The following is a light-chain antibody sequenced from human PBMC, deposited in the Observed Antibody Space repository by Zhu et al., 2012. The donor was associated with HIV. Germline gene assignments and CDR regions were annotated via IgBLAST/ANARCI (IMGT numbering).Light chain of an antibody. CDR2: EVS. Sequence: DIQMTQSPSTLSASVGDRVTITCRASQSLSNWLAWYQQKPGKAPKLLIYEVSTLESGVPSRFSGNGSETEFTLTISSLQPDDFATYYCQQYESYLWTFGQGTKVDVK. CDR3: QQYESYLWT. CDR1: QSLSNW. V-gene: IGKV1-5*03. J-gene: IGKJ1*01.